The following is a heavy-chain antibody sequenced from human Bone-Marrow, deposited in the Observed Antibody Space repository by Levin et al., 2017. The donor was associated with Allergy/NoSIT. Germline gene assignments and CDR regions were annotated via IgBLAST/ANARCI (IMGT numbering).Heavy chain of an antibody. Sequence: PGGSLRLSCAASGFTFSNFAMHWVRQTPGKGLEWVAVIWYDGSNEYYAESVTGRFTISRDNFENSLYLQMNSLSDEDSAVYYCVKDFGTTIVARDRGFFDFWGQGALVTVSS. CDR3: VKDFGTTIVARDRGFFDF. D-gene: IGHD6-6*01. CDR2: IWYDGSNE. CDR1: GFTFSNFA. V-gene: IGHV3-33*06. J-gene: IGHJ4*02.